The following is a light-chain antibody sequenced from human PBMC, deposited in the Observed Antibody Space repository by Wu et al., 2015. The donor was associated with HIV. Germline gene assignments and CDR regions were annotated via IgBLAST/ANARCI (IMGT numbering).Light chain of an antibody. Sequence: EIALTQSPGTLSLSPGERATLSCRASQNIVTGNLAWYQQKPGQAPRLHIYGASSRATGIPDRFSGSGSGTDFSLTISGLEPEDFAVYYCQQRRYWPLYTFGQGTKLEIK. V-gene: IGKV3D-20*02. CDR3: QQRRYWPLYT. J-gene: IGKJ2*01. CDR1: QNIVTGN. CDR2: GAS.